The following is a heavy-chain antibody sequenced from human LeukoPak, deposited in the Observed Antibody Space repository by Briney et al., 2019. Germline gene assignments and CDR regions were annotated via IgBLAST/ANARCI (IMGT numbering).Heavy chain of an antibody. CDR3: ARDRWFGDNNWFDP. CDR2: ISSASNTI. J-gene: IGHJ5*02. D-gene: IGHD3-10*01. V-gene: IGHV3-48*01. CDR1: GFTFSSYS. Sequence: PGESLRLSCAASGFTFSSYSMNWVRQAPGKGLEWVSYISSASNTIYYADSVKGRFTISRDNAKNSLYLQMNSLRAEDTAMYYCARDRWFGDNNWFDPWGQGTLVTVSS.